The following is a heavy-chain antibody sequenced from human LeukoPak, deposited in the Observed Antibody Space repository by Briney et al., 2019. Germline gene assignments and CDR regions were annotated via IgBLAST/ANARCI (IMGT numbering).Heavy chain of an antibody. V-gene: IGHV4-4*07. CDR1: GGSINFYY. CDR3: ARGIADPYSFDS. Sequence: SETLSLTCTVSGGSINFYYWSWIRQPAGKGLEWIGRIYSTGSTNYSPSLKSRVTMSVDKSKNQFSLNLSSVTAADTAVYYCARGIADPYSFDSWGQGTLVTVHS. J-gene: IGHJ4*02. D-gene: IGHD6-13*01. CDR2: IYSTGST.